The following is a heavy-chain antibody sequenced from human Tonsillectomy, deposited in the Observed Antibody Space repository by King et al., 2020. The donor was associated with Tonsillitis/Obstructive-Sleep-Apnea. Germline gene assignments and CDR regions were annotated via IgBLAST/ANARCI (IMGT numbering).Heavy chain of an antibody. CDR2: ISYDGSNK. V-gene: IGHV3-30*04. D-gene: IGHD3-10*01. CDR1: GFTFSSYA. Sequence: VQLVESGGGVVQPGRSLRLSCAASGFTFSSYAIHWVRQAPGKGLEWVAVISYDGSNKYYADSVKGRFTISRDNSKTTLYLQMNSLRAEDTAVYYCARGQPFTMVRGLIDYYYYYMDVWGKGTTVTVSS. J-gene: IGHJ6*03. CDR3: ARGQPFTMVRGLIDYYYYYMDV.